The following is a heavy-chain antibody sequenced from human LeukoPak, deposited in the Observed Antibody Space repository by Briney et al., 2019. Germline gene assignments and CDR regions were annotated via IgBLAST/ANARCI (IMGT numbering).Heavy chain of an antibody. J-gene: IGHJ2*01. D-gene: IGHD1-1*01. Sequence: GGSLRLSCAASGFTFSSYDMHWVRQATGKGLEWVSAIGTAGDTYYPGSVKGRFTVSRENAKNSLYLQMNSLRAGDTAVYYCARGTTSLRHNWYFDLWGRGTLVTVSS. CDR3: ARGTTSLRHNWYFDL. V-gene: IGHV3-13*01. CDR1: GFTFSSYD. CDR2: IGTAGDT.